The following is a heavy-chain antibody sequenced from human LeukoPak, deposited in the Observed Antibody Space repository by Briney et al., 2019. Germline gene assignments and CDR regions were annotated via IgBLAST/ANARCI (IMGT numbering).Heavy chain of an antibody. J-gene: IGHJ5*02. V-gene: IGHV4-39*01. CDR2: IYYSGST. CDR1: GDSISSSSYY. D-gene: IGHD6-13*01. Sequence: SETLSLTCTVSGDSISSSSYYWGWLRQPPGKGLEWIGSIYYSGSTYYNPSLKSRVTISVDTSKNQFSLKLSSVTAADTAVYYCASHTYSYSSSFFDPWGQGTLVTVSS. CDR3: ASHTYSYSSSFFDP.